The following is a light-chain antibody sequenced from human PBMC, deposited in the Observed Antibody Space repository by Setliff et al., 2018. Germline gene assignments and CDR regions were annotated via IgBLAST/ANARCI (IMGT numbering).Light chain of an antibody. CDR3: QSYDSSLRALYV. CDR2: GNS. J-gene: IGLJ1*01. Sequence: QSVLTQPPSVSGAPGQRVTISCTGSSSNIGAGYDVHWYQQLPGTAPKLLIYGNSNRPSGVPDRFSGSNSGTSASLAITGLQAEDEADYYCQSYDSSLRALYVFGTGTKVTVL. V-gene: IGLV1-40*01. CDR1: SSNIGAGYD.